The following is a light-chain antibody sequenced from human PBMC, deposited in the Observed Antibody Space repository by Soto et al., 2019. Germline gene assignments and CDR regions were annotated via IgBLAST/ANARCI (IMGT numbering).Light chain of an antibody. J-gene: IGKJ2*01. Sequence: DIQMTQSPSTLSASIGDRVTITCRASQSISNWLAWYQQKPGKAPKLLVYKASALETGVPSRFSGSGSGTEFALTISSLQPEDFATYYCQRYDTYPYLFGQGTKLEIK. V-gene: IGKV1-5*03. CDR3: QRYDTYPYL. CDR1: QSISNW. CDR2: KAS.